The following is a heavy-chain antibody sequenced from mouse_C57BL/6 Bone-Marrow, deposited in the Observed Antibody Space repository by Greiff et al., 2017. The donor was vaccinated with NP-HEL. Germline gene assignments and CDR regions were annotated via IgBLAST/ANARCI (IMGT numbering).Heavy chain of an antibody. Sequence: QVQLQQSGAELVKPGASVKMSCKASGYTFTSYWITWVKQRPGQGLEWIGDIYPGSGSTNYNEKFKSKATLTVDTSSSTAYMQLSSLTSEDSAVYYCARWGLDGYYPAWFADWGQGTLVTVSA. J-gene: IGHJ3*01. CDR3: ARWGLDGYYPAWFAD. CDR1: GYTFTSYW. CDR2: IYPGSGST. D-gene: IGHD2-3*01. V-gene: IGHV1-55*01.